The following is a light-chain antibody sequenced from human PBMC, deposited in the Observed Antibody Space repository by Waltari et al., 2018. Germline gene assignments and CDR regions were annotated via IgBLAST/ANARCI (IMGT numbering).Light chain of an antibody. CDR1: QSLSSN. CDR2: GAS. J-gene: IGKJ4*01. CDR3: QQYNDWPRVT. V-gene: IGKV3-15*01. Sequence: EMVMTQSPATLSDSPGERATPSCRASQSLSSNLAWYQQKPGQAPRLLIEGASTRATGIPARFSGSGSGTEFTLTISSLQSEDFAVYYCQQYNDWPRVTFGGGTKVEIK.